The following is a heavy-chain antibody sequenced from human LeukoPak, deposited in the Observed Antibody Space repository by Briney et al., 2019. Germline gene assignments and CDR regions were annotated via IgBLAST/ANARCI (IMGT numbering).Heavy chain of an antibody. CDR1: GFTFSSSS. Sequence: GGSLRLSCAASGFTFSSSSMNWVRQAPGKGLEWVSYSSSSSTIYYADSVKGRFTISRDNSKNTLYLQMNSLRAEDSAVYYCAKDRQRRIMYYDSSGYSSADYWGQGTLVTVSS. CDR2: SSSSSTI. CDR3: AKDRQRRIMYYDSSGYSSADY. J-gene: IGHJ4*02. V-gene: IGHV3-48*01. D-gene: IGHD3-22*01.